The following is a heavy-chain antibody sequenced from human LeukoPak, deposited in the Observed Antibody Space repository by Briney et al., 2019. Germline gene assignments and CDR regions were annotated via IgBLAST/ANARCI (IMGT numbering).Heavy chain of an antibody. Sequence: KPSETLSLTCTVSGGSISSSSYYWGWIRQPPGKGLEWIGSIYYSGSTYYNPSLKSRVTISVDTSKNQFSLKLSSVTAADTAVYYCARAYCSSTRCSYYFDSWGQGTLVTVSS. J-gene: IGHJ4*02. CDR2: IYYSGST. V-gene: IGHV4-39*01. CDR1: GGSISSSSYY. D-gene: IGHD2-2*01. CDR3: ARAYCSSTRCSYYFDS.